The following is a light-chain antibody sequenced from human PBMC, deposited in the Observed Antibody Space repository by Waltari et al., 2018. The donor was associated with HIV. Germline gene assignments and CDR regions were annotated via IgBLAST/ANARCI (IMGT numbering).Light chain of an antibody. CDR2: WAS. CDR1: QSVLYSSSSKNY. CDR3: QQYYSLPFT. V-gene: IGKV4-1*01. J-gene: IGKJ3*01. Sequence: DIVLTQSPDSLVVSLGERATINCKSSQSVLYSSSSKNYLAWYQQKPGQSPKWLMYWASTLESGVPDRFSGGGSGTDFTLTISSLQAEDVAVYYCQQYYSLPFTFGPGTKVDIK.